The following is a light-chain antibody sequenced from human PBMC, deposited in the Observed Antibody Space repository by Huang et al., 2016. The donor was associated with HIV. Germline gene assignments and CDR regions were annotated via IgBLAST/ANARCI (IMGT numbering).Light chain of an antibody. J-gene: IGKJ4*01. CDR1: HSLGGN. CDR2: PRP. V-gene: IGKV3-11*01. CDR3: QQRSDWPLT. Sequence: EIVLTQSPATLSLSPGESAALFCRASHSLGGNLAWYQQRPSQVHWQWVCPRPTASEPGSPARFTGSGCGTDYTLTISSLEPEDFVVYYCQQRSDWPLTFGGGTKVDIK.